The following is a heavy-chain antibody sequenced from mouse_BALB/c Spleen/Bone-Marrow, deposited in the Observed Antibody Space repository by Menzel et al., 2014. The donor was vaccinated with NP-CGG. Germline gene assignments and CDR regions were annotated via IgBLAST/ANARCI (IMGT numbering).Heavy chain of an antibody. J-gene: IGHJ4*01. Sequence: VKLVESGAELARPGASVKLSCKASGYTFTDYYINWVKQRTGQGLEWIGEIYPGSGNTYYNEKFKGKATLTADKSSSTAYMQLSRLTSEDSAVYFCTRDWDYYAMDYWGQGTSVTVSS. CDR2: IYPGSGNT. CDR3: TRDWDYYAMDY. V-gene: IGHV1-77*01. D-gene: IGHD4-1*01. CDR1: GYTFTDYY.